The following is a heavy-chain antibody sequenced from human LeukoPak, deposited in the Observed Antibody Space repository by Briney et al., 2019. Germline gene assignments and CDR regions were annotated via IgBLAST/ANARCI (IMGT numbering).Heavy chain of an antibody. CDR1: GGSFSGYY. CDR3: ARDGMVGATSGRYFDY. J-gene: IGHJ4*02. Sequence: PSETLSLTCAVYGGSFSGYYWSWIRQPPGKGLEWIGEINHSGSTNYNPSLKSRVTISVDTSKNQFSLKLSSVTAADTAVYYCARDGMVGATSGRYFDYWGQGTLVTVSS. D-gene: IGHD1-26*01. CDR2: INHSGST. V-gene: IGHV4-34*01.